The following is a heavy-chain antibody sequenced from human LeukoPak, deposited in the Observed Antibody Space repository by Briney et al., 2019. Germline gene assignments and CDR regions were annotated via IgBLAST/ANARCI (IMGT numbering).Heavy chain of an antibody. CDR3: TTTSGLYYYGSGSYYGYYFDY. D-gene: IGHD3-10*01. J-gene: IGHJ4*02. CDR1: GFTFSNAW. CDR2: IKSKTDGGTT. Sequence: GGSLRPSCVASGFTFSNAWMSWVRQAPGKGLEWVGRIKSKTDGGTTDYAAPVKGRFTISRDDSKNTLYLQMNSLKTEDTAVYYCTTTSGLYYYGSGSYYGYYFDYWGQGTLVTVSS. V-gene: IGHV3-15*01.